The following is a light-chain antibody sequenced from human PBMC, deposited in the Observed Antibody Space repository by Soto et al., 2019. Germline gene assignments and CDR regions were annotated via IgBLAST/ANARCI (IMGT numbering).Light chain of an antibody. CDR2: GAS. CDR3: HQYGSSPLYP. J-gene: IGKJ2*01. CDR1: QSVSSSY. V-gene: IGKV3-20*01. Sequence: IVLTQSPGTLSLSPGERATLSCRASQSVSSSYLAWYQQKPGQDPRLLIYGASSRATGIPARFSGSGSGTDFTLTISRREPDDFAVYYCHQYGSSPLYPFGQGTKLEIK.